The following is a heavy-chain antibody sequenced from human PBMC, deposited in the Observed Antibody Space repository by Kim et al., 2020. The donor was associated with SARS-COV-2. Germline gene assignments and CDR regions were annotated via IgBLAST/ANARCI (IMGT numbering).Heavy chain of an antibody. D-gene: IGHD2-2*01. CDR1: GVTFSDAW. Sequence: GGSLRLSCAASGVTFSDAWMTWVRQAPGKGLEWIGGIKRKIDGETTEYAAPVKGRFTISRDDSKNILWLQINSLKTEDTAVYYCATDCAGSISCYDAYAMWGQGTTVIVSS. CDR2: IKRKIDGETT. V-gene: IGHV3-15*05. CDR3: ATDCAGSISCYDAYAM. J-gene: IGHJ3*02.